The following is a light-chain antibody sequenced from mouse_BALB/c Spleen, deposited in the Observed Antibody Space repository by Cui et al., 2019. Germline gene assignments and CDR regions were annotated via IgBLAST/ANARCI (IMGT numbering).Light chain of an antibody. V-gene: IGKV4-57-1*01. CDR3: QQYSGYPLT. Sequence: ENVLTQSPAIMSASQGEKVTRTCRDSSRSSSRYLPWYQQKSGASPKLWIYSTSNLASGVPARFSGSGSGTSYPLTISSVEAEDAATYYCQQYSGYPLTFGGGTKLEIK. CDR1: SRSSSRY. CDR2: STS. J-gene: IGKJ1*01.